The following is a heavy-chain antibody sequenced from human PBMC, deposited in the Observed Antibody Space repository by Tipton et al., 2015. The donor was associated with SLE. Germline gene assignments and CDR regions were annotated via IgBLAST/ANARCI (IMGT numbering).Heavy chain of an antibody. V-gene: IGHV4-38-2*02. CDR2: IYHSGST. Sequence: TLSLTCTVSGYSISSGYYWGWIRQPPGKGLEWIGSIYHSGSTYYNPSLKSRVTISVDTPKNQFSLKLSSVTAADTAVYYCARDARLWGQGTMVTASS. CDR1: GYSISSGYY. J-gene: IGHJ3*01. CDR3: ARDARL.